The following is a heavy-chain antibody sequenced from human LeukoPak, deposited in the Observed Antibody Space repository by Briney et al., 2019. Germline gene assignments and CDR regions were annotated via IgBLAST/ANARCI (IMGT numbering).Heavy chain of an antibody. CDR1: GFTFSTYW. J-gene: IGHJ4*02. CDR3: ARDRGYRQDY. D-gene: IGHD5-12*01. CDR2: IKSDGSST. Sequence: GGSLRLSCAASGFTFSTYWMHWVRQAPGKGLVWVSHIKSDGSSTSYADSVKGRFTISRDNAKNTLYLQMNSLRAEDTAVYYCARDRGYRQDYWGQGTLVTVSS. V-gene: IGHV3-74*01.